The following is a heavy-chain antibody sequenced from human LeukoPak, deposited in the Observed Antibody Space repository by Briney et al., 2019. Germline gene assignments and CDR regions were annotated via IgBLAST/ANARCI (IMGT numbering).Heavy chain of an antibody. V-gene: IGHV3-23*01. CDR1: GFSFTSFV. Sequence: PGGSLRLSCAASGFSFTSFVMNWVRQAPGKGLQWISVISGSGTSTYYADSVKGRFTISRDNSKNTLFLQMNSLRAEDTAIYYCAKASFTGYDYYFDYWGQGTLVTVSS. J-gene: IGHJ4*02. CDR2: ISGSGTST. D-gene: IGHD5-12*01. CDR3: AKASFTGYDYYFDY.